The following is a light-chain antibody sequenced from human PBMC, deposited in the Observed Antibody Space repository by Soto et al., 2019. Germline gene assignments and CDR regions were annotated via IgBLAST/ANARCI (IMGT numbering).Light chain of an antibody. J-gene: IGLJ1*01. Sequence: QSALTQPASVSGSPGQSITISCTGTSSDVGGYNYVSWYQQYPGKAPKLMIYDVSHRPSGVSNRFSGSKSGNTASLTISGLQPEDEADYYCSSYTSSDTYFFGPGTKLTVL. CDR3: SSYTSSDTYF. CDR2: DVS. V-gene: IGLV2-14*03. CDR1: SSDVGGYNY.